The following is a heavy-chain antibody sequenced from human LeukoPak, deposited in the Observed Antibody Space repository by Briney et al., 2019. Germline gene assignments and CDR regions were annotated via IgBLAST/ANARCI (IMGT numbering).Heavy chain of an antibody. J-gene: IGHJ4*02. CDR3: ANNGAAMDYFDY. Sequence: VASVKVSCKASGGTFSSYAISWVRQAPGQGLEWMGGIIPIFGTANYAQKFQGRVTITADESTSTAYMELSSLRSEDTAVYYCANNGAAMDYFDYWGQGTLVTVSS. CDR2: IIPIFGTA. V-gene: IGHV1-69*13. CDR1: GGTFSSYA. D-gene: IGHD5-18*01.